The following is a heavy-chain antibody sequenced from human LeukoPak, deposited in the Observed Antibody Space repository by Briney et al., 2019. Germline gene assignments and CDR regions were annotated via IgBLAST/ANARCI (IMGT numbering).Heavy chain of an antibody. CDR3: AKEALSEYFDL. CDR1: GFTFSSYS. CDR2: IWYDGSNK. J-gene: IGHJ2*01. Sequence: GGSLRLSCAASGFTFSSYSMNWVRQAPGKGLEWVAVIWYDGSNKYYADSVKGRFTISRDNSKNTLYLQMNSLRAEDTAVYYCAKEALSEYFDLWGRDTLVTVSS. V-gene: IGHV3-33*06. D-gene: IGHD3-3*01.